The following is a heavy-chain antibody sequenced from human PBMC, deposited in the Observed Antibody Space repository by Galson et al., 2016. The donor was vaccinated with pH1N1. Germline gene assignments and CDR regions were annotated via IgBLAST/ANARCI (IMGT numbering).Heavy chain of an antibody. D-gene: IGHD2-15*01. Sequence: SLRLSCAASGFDFSSYGLIWVRKAPRKGLEWVAAMWQDGSHEYYSDSVNGQLTTSRDNSKNTLYLQMEWLTGEDTAVYYCVRDFSYCRGLGCFSTPLFHWFDTWGQGTRVTVPS. CDR3: VRDFSYCRGLGCFSTPLFHWFDT. CDR2: MWQDGSHE. CDR1: GFDFSSYG. V-gene: IGHV3-33*01. J-gene: IGHJ5*02.